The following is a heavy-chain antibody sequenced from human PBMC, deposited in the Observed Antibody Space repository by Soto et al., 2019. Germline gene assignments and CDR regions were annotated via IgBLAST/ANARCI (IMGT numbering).Heavy chain of an antibody. D-gene: IGHD3-22*01. CDR3: ARQIYDSDTGPNFQYYFDS. CDR2: IDPSDSQT. J-gene: IGHJ4*02. Sequence: PGKSLKISCTGSGYSFAGYWITWVRQKPGKGLEWMGRIDPSDSQTYYSPSFRGHVTISVTKSITTVFLQWSSLRASDTAMYYCARQIYDSDTGPNFQYYFDSWGQGTPVTVSS. CDR1: GYSFAGYW. V-gene: IGHV5-10-1*01.